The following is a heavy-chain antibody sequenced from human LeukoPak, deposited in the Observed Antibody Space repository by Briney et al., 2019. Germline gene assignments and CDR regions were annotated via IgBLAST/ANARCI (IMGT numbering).Heavy chain of an antibody. CDR3: AKDRVTMIVADY. Sequence: PGGSLRLSCAASGFTFSSYGMHWVRQAPGKGLEWVAFIRYDGSNKYYADSVKGRFTISRDNSKSTLYLQMNSLRAEDTAVYYCAKDRVTMIVADYWGQGTLVTVSS. D-gene: IGHD3-22*01. CDR1: GFTFSSYG. CDR2: IRYDGSNK. V-gene: IGHV3-30*02. J-gene: IGHJ4*02.